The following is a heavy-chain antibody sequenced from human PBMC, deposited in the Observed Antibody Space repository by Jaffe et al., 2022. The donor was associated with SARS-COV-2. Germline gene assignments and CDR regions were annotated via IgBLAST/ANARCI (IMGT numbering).Heavy chain of an antibody. Sequence: QVQLQESGPGLVKPSETLSLTCTVSGGSVTSGSYYWSWIRQPPGKALEWIGEIYYSGSTNYNPSLKSRVTISLDTSKNQFSLKMTSVTAADTAIYYCAREWRYGSRPDYFHSWGQGTLVTVSS. CDR2: IYYSGST. V-gene: IGHV4-61*01. J-gene: IGHJ4*02. CDR1: GGSVTSGSYY. D-gene: IGHD3-10*01. CDR3: AREWRYGSRPDYFHS.